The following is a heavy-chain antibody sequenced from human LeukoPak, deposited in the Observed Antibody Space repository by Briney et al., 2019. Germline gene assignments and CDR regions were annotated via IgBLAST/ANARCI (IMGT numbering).Heavy chain of an antibody. J-gene: IGHJ3*02. CDR2: TSWNSGSI. CDR3: AKDIEYSSSSGAFDI. CDR1: GFTFDDYA. V-gene: IGHV3-9*03. D-gene: IGHD6-6*01. Sequence: GGSLRLSCAASGFTFDDYAMHWVRQAPGKGLEWVSGTSWNSGSIGYADSVKGRFTISRDNAKNSLYLQMNSLRAEDMALYYCAKDIEYSSSSGAFDIWGQGTMVTVSS.